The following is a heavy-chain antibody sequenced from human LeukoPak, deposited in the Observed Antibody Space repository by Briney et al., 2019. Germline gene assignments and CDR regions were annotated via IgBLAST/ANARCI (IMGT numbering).Heavy chain of an antibody. Sequence: SETLSLTCPLYGGSISSRSYYWGWIRQPPGKGLEWIGSNYYSGSTYYSPPLKSRVTISVDTSNNQFSLKLSSATAADTAVYYCARDVRLFTGYSSSWYAGFDPWGQGTLVTVSS. J-gene: IGHJ5*02. V-gene: IGHV4-39*07. D-gene: IGHD6-13*01. CDR2: NYYSGST. CDR1: GGSISSRSYY. CDR3: ARDVRLFTGYSSSWYAGFDP.